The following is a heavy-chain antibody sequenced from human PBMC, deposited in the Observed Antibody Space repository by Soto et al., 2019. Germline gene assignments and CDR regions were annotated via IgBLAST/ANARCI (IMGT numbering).Heavy chain of an antibody. CDR2: ISGSGGST. J-gene: IGHJ6*02. CDR3: DCYRGGWYYYGMDV. Sequence: EVQLLESGGGLVQPGGSLRLSCAASGFTFSSYAMSWVRQAPGKGLEWVSAISGSGGSTYYADSVKGRFTISRDNSKNTLYLQMKRRRAADTAGYYSDCYRGGWYYYGMDVWGQGTTVTVSS. D-gene: IGHD6-19*01. V-gene: IGHV3-23*01. CDR1: GFTFSSYA.